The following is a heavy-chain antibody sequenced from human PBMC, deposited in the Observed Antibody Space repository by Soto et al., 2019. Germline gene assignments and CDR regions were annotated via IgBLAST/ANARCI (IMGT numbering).Heavy chain of an antibody. CDR3: ARHYWDDSRSYYYYYYMDV. CDR1: GGSISSSSYY. V-gene: IGHV4-39*01. D-gene: IGHD6-13*01. Sequence: SETLSLTCTVSGGSISSSSYYWGWVRQPPGKGLEWIGSVYYSGSTIYNPSLKSRVTISVDTSKTQFSLRLSSVTAADTAVYYCARHYWDDSRSYYYYYYMDVWGKGTTVTVSS. CDR2: VYYSGST. J-gene: IGHJ6*03.